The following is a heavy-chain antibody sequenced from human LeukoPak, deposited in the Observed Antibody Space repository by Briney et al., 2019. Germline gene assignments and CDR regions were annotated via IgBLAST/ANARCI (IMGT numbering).Heavy chain of an antibody. V-gene: IGHV3-48*01. D-gene: IGHD3-3*01. CDR3: ARVGYYDFWSGPYYFDY. Sequence: GGSLRLSCAASGFTFSSYSMNWVRQAPGKGLEGVSYISSSSSTIYYADSVKGRFTISRDNAKNSLYLQMNSLRAEDTAVYYCARVGYYDFWSGPYYFDYWGQGTLVTVSS. CDR2: ISSSSSTI. J-gene: IGHJ4*02. CDR1: GFTFSSYS.